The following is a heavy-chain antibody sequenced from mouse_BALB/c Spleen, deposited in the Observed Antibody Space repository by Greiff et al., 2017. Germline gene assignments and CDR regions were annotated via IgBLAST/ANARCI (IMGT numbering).Heavy chain of an antibody. D-gene: IGHD2-1*01. CDR2: ISNGGGST. V-gene: IGHV5-12-2*01. J-gene: IGHJ4*01. Sequence: VKLVESGGGLVQPGGSLKLSCAASGFTFSSYTMSWVRQTPEKRLEWVAYISNGGGSTYYPDTVKGRFTISRDNAKNTLYLQMSSLKSEDMAMYYCARHGGNFPYYAMDYWGQGTSVTVSS. CDR1: GFTFSSYT. CDR3: ARHGGNFPYYAMDY.